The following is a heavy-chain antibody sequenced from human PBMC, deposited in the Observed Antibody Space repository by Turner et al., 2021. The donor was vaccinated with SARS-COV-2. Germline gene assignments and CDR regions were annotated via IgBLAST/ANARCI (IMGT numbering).Heavy chain of an antibody. CDR1: GASVSSSSYY. Sequence: QLQLHESGPGLVKPSETLSLTCTVSGASVSSSSYYWAWIRQPPGKGLEWIGSIHHSGSTYYNPSLKSRVTISVDTSKNQFSLKLSSVTAADTAVYYCARLLNPGSYYYYYYGMDVWGQGTTVTVSS. J-gene: IGHJ6*02. CDR2: IHHSGST. V-gene: IGHV4-39*01. CDR3: ARLLNPGSYYYYYYGMDV. D-gene: IGHD3-10*01.